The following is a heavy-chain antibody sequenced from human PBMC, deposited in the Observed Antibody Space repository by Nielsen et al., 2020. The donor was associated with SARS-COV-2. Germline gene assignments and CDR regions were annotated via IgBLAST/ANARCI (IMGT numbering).Heavy chain of an antibody. J-gene: IGHJ4*02. Sequence: GGSLKISCAASGFTFSSYSTNWVRQAPGKGLEWVSSISSSSSYIYYADSVKGRFTISRDNAKNSLYLQMNSLRAEDTAVYYCARETSSGYSIDYWGQGTLVTVSS. D-gene: IGHD3-22*01. CDR3: ARETSSGYSIDY. CDR2: ISSSSSYI. V-gene: IGHV3-21*01. CDR1: GFTFSSYS.